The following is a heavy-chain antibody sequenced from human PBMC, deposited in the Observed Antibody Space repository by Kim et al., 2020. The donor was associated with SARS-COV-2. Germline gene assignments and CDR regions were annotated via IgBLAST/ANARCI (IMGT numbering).Heavy chain of an antibody. J-gene: IGHJ4*02. Sequence: GGSLRLSCAASGFTFSSYAMSWVRQAPGKGLAWVSAISGSGGSTYYADSVKGRFTISRDNSKNTLYLQMNSLRAEDMAVYYCAKAMVRGVIINPFDYWGQGTLVTVSS. V-gene: IGHV3-23*01. CDR1: GFTFSSYA. D-gene: IGHD3-10*01. CDR3: AKAMVRGVIINPFDY. CDR2: ISGSGGST.